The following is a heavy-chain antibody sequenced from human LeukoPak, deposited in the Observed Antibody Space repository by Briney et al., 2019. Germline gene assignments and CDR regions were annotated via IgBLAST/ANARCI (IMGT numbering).Heavy chain of an antibody. CDR3: ARDIKVGSSWYYFDY. CDR1: GFTFSSYW. Sequence: GGSLRLSCAASGFTFSSYWMSWVRQAPGKGLEWVANIEEDGNEKYYVDSVKGRFTVSRDNAKNSLYLQMNSLRAEDTAVYYCARDIKVGSSWYYFDYWGQGPLVTVSS. CDR2: IEEDGNEK. V-gene: IGHV3-7*01. J-gene: IGHJ4*02. D-gene: IGHD6-13*01.